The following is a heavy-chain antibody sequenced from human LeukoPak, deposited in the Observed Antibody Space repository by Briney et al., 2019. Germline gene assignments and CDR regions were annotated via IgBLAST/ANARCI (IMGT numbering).Heavy chain of an antibody. J-gene: IGHJ6*02. CDR2: INSDGSST. Sequence: GGSLRLSCAASGFTFSSYGMHWVRQAPGKGLVWVSRINSDGSSTSYADSVKGRFTISRDNAKNTLYLQMNSLRAEDTAVYYCASVERGWYFVYYSCMFVGARETTVTVSS. D-gene: IGHD6-19*01. CDR1: GFTFSSYG. V-gene: IGHV3-74*01. CDR3: ASVERGWYFVYYSCMFV.